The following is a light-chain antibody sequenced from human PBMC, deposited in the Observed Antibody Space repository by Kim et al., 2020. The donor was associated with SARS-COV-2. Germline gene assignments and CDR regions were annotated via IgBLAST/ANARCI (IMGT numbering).Light chain of an antibody. V-gene: IGLV3-21*04. CDR2: YDS. CDR3: QVWDSGSDHWV. Sequence: SYELTQPPSESVAPGKTANISCGGNNLGDKSVQWYQQKPGQAPILVIFYDSDRPSGIPERFSGSTSGNTATLTISRVEVGDEADYYCQVWDSGSDHWVFGGGTKLT. CDR1: NLGDKS. J-gene: IGLJ3*02.